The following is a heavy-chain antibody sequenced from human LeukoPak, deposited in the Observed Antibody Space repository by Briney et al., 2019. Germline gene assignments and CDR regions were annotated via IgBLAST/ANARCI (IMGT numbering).Heavy chain of an antibody. CDR3: AKRVIGGSFDY. V-gene: IGHV4-59*08. J-gene: IGHJ4*02. CDR2: IYYSGST. D-gene: IGHD3-16*02. CDR1: GDSFNSYY. Sequence: PSETLSLTCTISGDSFNSYYWSWIRQPPGKGLEWIGYIYYSGSTNYNPSLKSRVTISVDTSKNQFSLKLSSVTAADTAVYYCAKRVIGGSFDYWGQGTLVTVSS.